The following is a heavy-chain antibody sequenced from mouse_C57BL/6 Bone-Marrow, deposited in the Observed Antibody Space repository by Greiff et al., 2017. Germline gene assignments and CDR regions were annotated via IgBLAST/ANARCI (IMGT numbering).Heavy chain of an antibody. Sequence: EVQLVESGGGLVQPKGSLKLSCAASGFSFNTYAMNWVRQAPGKGLEWVARIRSKSNNYATYYADSVKDRFTISRDDSESMLYLQMNNLKTEDTAMYYCVRRDTVAWGAMDYWGQGTSVTVSS. J-gene: IGHJ4*01. CDR1: GFSFNTYA. D-gene: IGHD1-1*01. CDR2: IRSKSNNYAT. V-gene: IGHV10-1*01. CDR3: VRRDTVAWGAMDY.